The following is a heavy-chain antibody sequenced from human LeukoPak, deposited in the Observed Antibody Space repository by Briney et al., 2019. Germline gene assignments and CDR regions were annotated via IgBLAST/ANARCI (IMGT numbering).Heavy chain of an antibody. V-gene: IGHV1-2*02. CDR2: INVNRSGT. Sequence: ASLNVSFTASGYTFTDYYMHWVRQAPGQVLEWMGWINVNRSGTDYAQRFQDRVTMTRETSITTAYMELNRLKSDDTAVYYCARRYCSSTSCYYFDYWGQGTLVTVSS. D-gene: IGHD2-2*01. J-gene: IGHJ4*02. CDR1: GYTFTDYY. CDR3: ARRYCSSTSCYYFDY.